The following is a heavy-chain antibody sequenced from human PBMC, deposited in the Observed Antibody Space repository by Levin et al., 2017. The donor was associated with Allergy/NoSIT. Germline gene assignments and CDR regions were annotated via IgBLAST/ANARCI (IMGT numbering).Heavy chain of an antibody. D-gene: IGHD4-17*01. Sequence: SQTLSLTCTVSGGSISSSGYYWGWIRQPPGKGLEWIGSISYGGSTSYNPSLKSRVTISEDTSMNQFSLKLSSVTAADTAVYYCASHPHSMFDFGDSSPRADYWGQGTLVTVSS. CDR1: GGSISSSGYY. V-gene: IGHV4-39*07. J-gene: IGHJ4*02. CDR3: ASHPHSMFDFGDSSPRADY. CDR2: ISYGGST.